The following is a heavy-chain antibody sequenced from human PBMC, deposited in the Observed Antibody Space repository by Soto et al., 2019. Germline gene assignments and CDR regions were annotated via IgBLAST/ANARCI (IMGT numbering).Heavy chain of an antibody. J-gene: IGHJ4*02. V-gene: IGHV4-34*01. D-gene: IGHD6-19*01. Sequence: SETLSLTCAVYGGSFSGYYWSWIRQPPGKGLEWIGEINHSGSTNYNPSLKSRVTISVDTSKNQFSLKLSSVTAADTAVYYCARGIRGRQWLVRTLDYWGQGTLVTVSS. CDR1: GGSFSGYY. CDR2: INHSGST. CDR3: ARGIRGRQWLVRTLDY.